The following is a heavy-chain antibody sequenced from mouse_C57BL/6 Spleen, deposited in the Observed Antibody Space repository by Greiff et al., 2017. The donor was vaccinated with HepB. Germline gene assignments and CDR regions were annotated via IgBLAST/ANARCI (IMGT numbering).Heavy chain of an antibody. CDR3: ARRGFHYAMDY. CDR1: GYTFTSYW. Sequence: QVQLKQPGAELVKPGASVKMSCKASGYTFTSYWITWVKQRPGQGLEWIGDIYPGSGSTNYNEKFKSKATLTVDTSYSTAYMQLSSLTSEDSAVYYCARRGFHYAMDYWGQGTSVTVSS. J-gene: IGHJ4*01. CDR2: IYPGSGST. V-gene: IGHV1-55*01.